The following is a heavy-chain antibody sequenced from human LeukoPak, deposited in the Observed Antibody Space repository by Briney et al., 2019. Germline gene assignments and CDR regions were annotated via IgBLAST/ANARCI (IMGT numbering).Heavy chain of an antibody. CDR1: GYTFSNYG. CDR3: ARSYSSSSGRLGY. D-gene: IGHD6-6*01. Sequence: ASVKVSCKTSGYTFSNYGVSWVRQAPGQGLEWMGWISAYNNNTNYAQKFQGRLTMTTDTSTSTAYMELSRLRSDDTAVYYCARSYSSSSGRLGYWGQGTLVTVSS. V-gene: IGHV1-18*01. J-gene: IGHJ4*02. CDR2: ISAYNNNT.